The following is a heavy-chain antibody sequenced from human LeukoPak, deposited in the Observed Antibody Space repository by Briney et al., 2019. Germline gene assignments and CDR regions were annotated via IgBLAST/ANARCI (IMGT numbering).Heavy chain of an antibody. CDR2: IYYSGIT. CDR3: ARENSGSYREFDY. CDR1: GGSISGHY. J-gene: IGHJ4*02. D-gene: IGHD1-26*01. V-gene: IGHV4-59*11. Sequence: SETLSLTCTVSGGSISGHYWSWIRQPPGKGLEWIGYIYYSGITDYNPSLKSRVTISVDTSKNQISLRLNSVTAADTAVFYCARENSGSYREFDYWGQGTLVTVSS.